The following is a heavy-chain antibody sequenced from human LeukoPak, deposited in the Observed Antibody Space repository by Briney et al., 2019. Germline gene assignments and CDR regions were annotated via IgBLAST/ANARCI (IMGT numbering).Heavy chain of an antibody. Sequence: SETLSLTCAVYGGSFSGYYWSWIRQPPGKGLEWIGEINHRGSTNYNPSLESRVTLSVDTSNNQFSLTLSSLTAADTAVYSCARVYTSGGTYFDYWGQGTLVTVSS. CDR2: INHRGST. CDR3: ARVYTSGGTYFDY. CDR1: GGSFSGYY. J-gene: IGHJ4*02. D-gene: IGHD2-15*01. V-gene: IGHV4-34*01.